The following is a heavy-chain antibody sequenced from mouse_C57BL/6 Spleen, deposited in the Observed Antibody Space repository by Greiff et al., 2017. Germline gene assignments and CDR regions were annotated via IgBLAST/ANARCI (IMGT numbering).Heavy chain of an antibody. Sequence: QVQLKQPGAELVKPGASVKMSCKASGYTFTSYWITWVKQRPGQGLEWIGDIYPGSGSTNYNEKFKSKATLTVNTSSSTAYMQLSSLTSEDSAVYYCARWKGLCGYDGPYYAMDYWGQGTSVTVSS. J-gene: IGHJ4*01. D-gene: IGHD2-2*01. CDR3: ARWKGLCGYDGPYYAMDY. CDR1: GYTFTSYW. V-gene: IGHV1-55*01. CDR2: IYPGSGST.